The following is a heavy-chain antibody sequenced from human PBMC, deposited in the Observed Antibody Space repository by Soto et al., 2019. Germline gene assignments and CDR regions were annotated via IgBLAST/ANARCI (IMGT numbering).Heavy chain of an antibody. J-gene: IGHJ6*03. V-gene: IGHV1-8*01. Sequence: GASVKVSCKASGYTFTSYDINWVRQATGQGLEWMGWMNPNSGNTGYAQKFQGRVTMTRNTSISTAYMELSSLRSEDTAVYYCARSPYGDYYYYYYMDVWGKGTTVTVSS. D-gene: IGHD4-17*01. CDR2: MNPNSGNT. CDR3: ARSPYGDYYYYYYMDV. CDR1: GYTFTSYD.